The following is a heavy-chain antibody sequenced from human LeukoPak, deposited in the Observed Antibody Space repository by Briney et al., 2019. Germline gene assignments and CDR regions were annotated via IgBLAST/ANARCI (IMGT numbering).Heavy chain of an antibody. CDR1: GGTFSSYA. Sequence: ASVKVSCKASGGTFSSYAISWVRQAPGQGLEWMGGIIPIFGTANYAQKFQGRVTITTDESMSTAYMELRSLRSDDTAVYYCARDRNNSSRCFDYWGQGTLVTVSS. D-gene: IGHD6-13*01. J-gene: IGHJ4*02. CDR3: ARDRNNSSRCFDY. CDR2: IIPIFGTA. V-gene: IGHV1-69*05.